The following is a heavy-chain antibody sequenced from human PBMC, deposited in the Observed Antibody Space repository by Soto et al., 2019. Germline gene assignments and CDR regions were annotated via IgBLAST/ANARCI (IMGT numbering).Heavy chain of an antibody. CDR1: GFTFSSYS. CDR3: AKEARWGFIVATPGYYFDY. J-gene: IGHJ4*02. CDR2: ISSSSSTI. V-gene: IGHV3-48*01. D-gene: IGHD5-12*01. Sequence: PGGSLRLSCAASGFTFSSYSMNWVRQAPGKGLEWVSYISSSSSTIYYADSVKGRFTISRDNSKNTLYLQMNSLRAEDTAVYYCAKEARWGFIVATPGYYFDYWGQGTQVTVSS.